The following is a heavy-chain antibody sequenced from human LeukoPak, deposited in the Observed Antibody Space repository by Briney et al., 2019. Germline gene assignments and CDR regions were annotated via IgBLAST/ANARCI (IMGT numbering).Heavy chain of an antibody. V-gene: IGHV3-23*01. D-gene: IGHD1-1*01. CDR3: AKNRGGTYKYYMDI. CDR1: GFTFNNYA. Sequence: GGSLRLSCAASGFTFNNYAMSWVRQAPGMGLEWLSYVSGSGGATYYAASVKGRFTISRDNSKNTVYLQMGSLRAEDTAVYYCAKNRGGTYKYYMDIWGNGTTVTVSS. J-gene: IGHJ6*03. CDR2: VSGSGGAT.